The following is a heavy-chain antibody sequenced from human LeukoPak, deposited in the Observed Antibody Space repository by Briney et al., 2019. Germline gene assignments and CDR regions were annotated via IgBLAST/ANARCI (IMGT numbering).Heavy chain of an antibody. J-gene: IGHJ4*02. CDR3: ARYVWGSYPTFEDY. V-gene: IGHV4-61*05. CDR1: GGSISSSSYY. D-gene: IGHD3-16*02. CDR2: IYYSGST. Sequence: KPSETLSLTCTVSGGSISSSSYYWGWIRQPPGKGLEWIGYIYYSGSTNYNPSLKSRVTISVDTSKNQFSLKLSSVTAADTAVYYCARYVWGSYPTFEDYWGQGTLVTVSS.